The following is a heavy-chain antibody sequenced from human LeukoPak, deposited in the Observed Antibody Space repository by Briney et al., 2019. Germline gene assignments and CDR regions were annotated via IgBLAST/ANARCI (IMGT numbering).Heavy chain of an antibody. Sequence: GGSLRLSCAASGFTFTNYWMSWVRQAPGKGLEWVANIKQDGSEKYYVDSVKGRSTISRDNAKNSLSLQMNGLRTEDAAVYYCARASYNWGFQNSALDIWGQGTTVTVSS. CDR2: IKQDGSEK. J-gene: IGHJ3*02. D-gene: IGHD7-27*01. CDR1: GFTFTNYW. V-gene: IGHV3-7*01. CDR3: ARASYNWGFQNSALDI.